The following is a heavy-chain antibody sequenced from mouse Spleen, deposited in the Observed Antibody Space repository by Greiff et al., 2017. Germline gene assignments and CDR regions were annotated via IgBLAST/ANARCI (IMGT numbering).Heavy chain of an antibody. J-gene: IGHJ2*01. Sequence: EVKVVESGAELVRPGASVKLSCTASGFNIKDDYMHWVKQRPEQGLEWIGWIDPENGDTEYASKFQGKATITADTSSNTAYLQLSSLTSEDTAVYYCTNGYGYWGQGTTLTVSS. CDR3: TNGYGY. V-gene: IGHV14-4*01. CDR1: GFNIKDDY. CDR2: IDPENGDT. D-gene: IGHD1-2*01.